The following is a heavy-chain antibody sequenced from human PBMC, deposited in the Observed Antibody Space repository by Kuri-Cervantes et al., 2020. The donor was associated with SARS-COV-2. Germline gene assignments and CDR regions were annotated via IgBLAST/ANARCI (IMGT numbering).Heavy chain of an antibody. J-gene: IGHJ6*03. CDR1: GYTLTSYY. Sequence: ASVKVSCKASGYTLTSYYMHWVRQAPGQGLEWMGIINPSGGSTSYAQKFQGRVTMTRDTSTSTVYMELSSLRSEDTAVYYCARAKERIITDYYYYYMDVWGKGTTVTVSS. V-gene: IGHV1-46*03. CDR3: ARAKERIITDYYYYYMDV. CDR2: INPSGGST. D-gene: IGHD3-10*01.